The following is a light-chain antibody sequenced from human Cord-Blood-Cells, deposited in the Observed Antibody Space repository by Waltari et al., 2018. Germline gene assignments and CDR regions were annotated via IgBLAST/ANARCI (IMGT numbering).Light chain of an antibody. Sequence: QSALTQPASVSGSPGQSITISCTGTSRAVGSYNLVSWYQQHPGKAPKLMIYEGSKRPSGVSNRFSGSKSGNTASLTISGLQAEDEADYYCCSYAGPWVFGGGTKLTVL. CDR3: CSYAGPWV. CDR2: EGS. CDR1: SRAVGSYNL. V-gene: IGLV2-23*01. J-gene: IGLJ3*02.